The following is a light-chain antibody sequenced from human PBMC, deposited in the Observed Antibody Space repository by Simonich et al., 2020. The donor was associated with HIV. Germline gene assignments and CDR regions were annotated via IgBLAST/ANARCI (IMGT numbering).Light chain of an antibody. V-gene: IGKV4-1*01. CDR1: QSVLYSSNNKNY. CDR2: WAS. J-gene: IGKJ2*01. Sequence: DIVMTQSPDSLAVSLGERATINCRSSQSVLYSSNNKNYLAWYQQKPGQPPKLLIYWASTRDSGVPDRFSGSGSGTDFTLTISSLQAEDVAVYYCQQYSITPPGYTFGQGTKLEIK. CDR3: QQYSITPPGYT.